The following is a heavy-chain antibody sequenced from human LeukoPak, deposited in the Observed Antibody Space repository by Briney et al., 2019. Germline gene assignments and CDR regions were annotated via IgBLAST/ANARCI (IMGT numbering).Heavy chain of an antibody. Sequence: GGSLRLSCAASGFTFSIYAMRWVRQAPGKGLEYVSAISGNGVSTNYANSVKGRFTMSRDNSKNTLFLQMDSLRVEDTAVYYCARDRVGTSWSEFDSWGQGTLVTVSS. J-gene: IGHJ4*02. CDR3: ARDRVGTSWSEFDS. CDR1: GFTFSIYA. V-gene: IGHV3-64*01. CDR2: ISGNGVST. D-gene: IGHD6-13*01.